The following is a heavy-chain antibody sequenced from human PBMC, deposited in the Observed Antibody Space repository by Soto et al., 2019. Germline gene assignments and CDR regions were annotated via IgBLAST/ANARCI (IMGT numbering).Heavy chain of an antibody. CDR2: ISYDGSNK. CDR3: ARDLALIVVVPAVSGRLDY. V-gene: IGHV3-30*04. CDR1: GFTFSSYA. J-gene: IGHJ4*02. D-gene: IGHD2-2*01. Sequence: GGSLRLSCAASGFTFSSYAMHWVRQAPGKGLEWVAVISYDGSNKYYADSVKGRFTISRDNSKNTLYLQMNSLRAEDTAVYYCARDLALIVVVPAVSGRLDYWGQGTLVTVSS.